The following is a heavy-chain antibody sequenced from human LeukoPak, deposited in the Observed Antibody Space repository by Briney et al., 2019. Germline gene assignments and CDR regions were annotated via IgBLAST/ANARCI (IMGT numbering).Heavy chain of an antibody. CDR1: GFTFSSYA. J-gene: IGHJ3*02. CDR2: ISYDGSNK. CDR3: AKDLGSSWLSDAFDI. V-gene: IGHV3-30*04. Sequence: GGSLRLSCAASGFTFSSYAMHWVRQAPGKGLEWVAVISYDGSNKYYADSVKGRFTISRDNSKNTLYLQMNSLRAEDTAVYYCAKDLGSSWLSDAFDIWGQGTMVTVSS. D-gene: IGHD6-13*01.